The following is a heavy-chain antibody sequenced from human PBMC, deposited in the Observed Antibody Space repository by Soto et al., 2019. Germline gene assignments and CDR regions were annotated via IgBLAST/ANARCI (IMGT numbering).Heavy chain of an antibody. Sequence: QVQLQQWGAGLLKPSETLSLTCAVYGGSFSGYYWSWIRQPPGKGLEWIGEINHSGSTNYNPSLKSRVTISVDTSKNQFSLKLSSVTAADTAVYYCARSPSRRDGYNRGYWGQGTLVTVSS. CDR1: GGSFSGYY. CDR2: INHSGST. V-gene: IGHV4-34*01. CDR3: ARSPSRRDGYNRGY. D-gene: IGHD5-12*01. J-gene: IGHJ4*02.